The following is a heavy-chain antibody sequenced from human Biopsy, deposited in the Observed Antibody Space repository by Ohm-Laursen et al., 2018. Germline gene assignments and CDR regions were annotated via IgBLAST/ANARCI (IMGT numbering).Heavy chain of an antibody. CDR3: ARRRRHCSGTCSRWYFDL. CDR2: INPKSGDT. J-gene: IGHJ2*01. Sequence: ASVKASCNPSGYPFTAFSVHWLRQAPGQGLEWMGWINPKSGDTDYPQNFQGRVSMTRDTSISTAYMDLSRLRSDDTAVYYRARRRRHCSGTCSRWYFDLWGRGTLVTVSS. D-gene: IGHD2-2*01. CDR1: GYPFTAFS. V-gene: IGHV1-2*02.